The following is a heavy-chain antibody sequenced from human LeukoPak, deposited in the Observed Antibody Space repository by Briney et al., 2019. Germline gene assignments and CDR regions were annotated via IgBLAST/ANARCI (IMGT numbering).Heavy chain of an antibody. CDR3: ATGRTGENAFDI. J-gene: IGHJ3*02. CDR2: ISINNGNT. Sequence: GASVKVSCKASGYTFANYGISWVRQAPGHGLEWMGWISINNGNTKYAQKFQGRVTVTTDTSTSTAYMELRSLTSDDTAVYYCATGRTGENAFDIWGQGTMVTVSS. V-gene: IGHV1-18*01. D-gene: IGHD3-16*01. CDR1: GYTFANYG.